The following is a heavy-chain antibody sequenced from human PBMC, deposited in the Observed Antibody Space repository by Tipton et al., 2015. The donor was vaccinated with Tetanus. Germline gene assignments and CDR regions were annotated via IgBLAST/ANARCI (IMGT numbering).Heavy chain of an antibody. D-gene: IGHD2-21*01. Sequence: SLRLSCAGPGFSFNNFGMNWVRQAPGKGLEWVSYISYSSTSKYYADSVKGRFAISRDNAKNSLYLQMNTLRDDDTAVYYCARRGEARANWFDSWGQGTLVTVSS. CDR3: ARRGEARANWFDS. V-gene: IGHV3-48*02. CDR2: ISYSSTSK. CDR1: GFSFNNFG. J-gene: IGHJ5*01.